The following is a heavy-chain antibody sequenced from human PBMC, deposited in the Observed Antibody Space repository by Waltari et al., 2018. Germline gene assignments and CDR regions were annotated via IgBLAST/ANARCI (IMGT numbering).Heavy chain of an antibody. D-gene: IGHD6-19*01. CDR2: RSYDGSNK. V-gene: IGHV3-30*03. J-gene: IGHJ4*02. CDR1: GFTFSNYG. Sequence: QVQLVESGGGVVQPGRSLRLSCAASGFTFSNYGIHWVRQAPGKGLEWVAVRSYDGSNKYYADSVKGRFTISRDNSKNTLYLQMNSLRAEDTAVYYCAREDGWYYFDYWGQGTPVTVSS. CDR3: AREDGWYYFDY.